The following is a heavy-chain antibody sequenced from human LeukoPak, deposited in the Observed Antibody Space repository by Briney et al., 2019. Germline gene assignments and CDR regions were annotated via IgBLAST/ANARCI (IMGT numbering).Heavy chain of an antibody. Sequence: ASVKVSCKASGGTFSSYAISWVRQAPGQGLEWMGGIIPIFGTANYAQKFQGRATITADESTSTAYMELSSLRSEDTAVYYCARSVTMVRGVYYYYYYMDVWGKGTTVTISS. CDR2: IIPIFGTA. CDR3: ARSVTMVRGVYYYYYYMDV. J-gene: IGHJ6*03. D-gene: IGHD3-10*01. V-gene: IGHV1-69*13. CDR1: GGTFSSYA.